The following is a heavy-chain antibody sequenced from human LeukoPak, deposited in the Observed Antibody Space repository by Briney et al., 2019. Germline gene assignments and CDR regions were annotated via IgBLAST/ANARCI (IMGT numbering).Heavy chain of an antibody. CDR2: INSDGSST. D-gene: IGHD3-3*01. CDR1: GFTFSSYW. V-gene: IGHV3-74*01. J-gene: IGHJ6*03. Sequence: GGSLRLSCAASGFTFSSYWMHWVRQAPGKGLVWVSRINSDGSSTSYADSVKGRFTISRDNAKNTLYLQMNSLRAEDTAVYYCARGPLTIFGVVVGDNYYYMGVWGKGTTVTVSS. CDR3: ARGPLTIFGVVVGDNYYYMGV.